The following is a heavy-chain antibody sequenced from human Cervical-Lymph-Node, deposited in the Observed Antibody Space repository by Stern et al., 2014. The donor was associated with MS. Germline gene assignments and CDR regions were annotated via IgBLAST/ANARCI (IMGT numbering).Heavy chain of an antibody. CDR3: ARRVAAAGTHYYGLFGH. CDR2: FSPKSGGT. CDR1: GYTFSDCY. D-gene: IGHD6-13*01. J-gene: IGHJ4*02. V-gene: IGHV1-2*02. Sequence: QLVQSGAEVKAPGASVKVSCKASGYTFSDCYLHWVRQAPGQGLEWLGWFSPKSGGTNFAQKFQGRVTMTSDTSIATAYMELTRLRSDDTAVYYCARRVAAAGTHYYGLFGHWGQGTLVTVSS.